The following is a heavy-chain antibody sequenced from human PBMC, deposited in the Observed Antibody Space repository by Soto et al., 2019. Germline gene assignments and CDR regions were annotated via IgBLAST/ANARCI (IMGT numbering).Heavy chain of an antibody. CDR3: ARAGGYSRTTPNPSAYDMDV. CDR2: ISSFSNYM. D-gene: IGHD6-13*01. J-gene: IGHJ6*02. CDR1: GFTFNSYS. Sequence: EVQLVESGGGLVKPGGSLRLSCAVSGFTFNSYSMNWVRQAPGKGLEWVSSISSFSNYMYYTDSVKARFTISRANARNSRYLQMNSQRAEDTAVYCCARAGGYSRTTPNPSAYDMDVWGQGTTVTVSS. V-gene: IGHV3-21*01.